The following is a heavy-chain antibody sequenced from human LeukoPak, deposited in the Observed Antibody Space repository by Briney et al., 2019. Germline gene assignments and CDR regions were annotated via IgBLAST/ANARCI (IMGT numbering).Heavy chain of an antibody. CDR3: ARVEWLQPIDY. Sequence: PSETLSLTCTVSGGSISTSNYYWGWIRQPPGKGLEWIGSIYYSGSTYYNPSLKSRVTISVDTSKNQFSLRLSSVTAADTAVYYCARVEWLQPIDYWGQGTLVTVPS. CDR1: GGSISTSNYY. J-gene: IGHJ4*02. CDR2: IYYSGST. D-gene: IGHD5-12*01. V-gene: IGHV4-39*07.